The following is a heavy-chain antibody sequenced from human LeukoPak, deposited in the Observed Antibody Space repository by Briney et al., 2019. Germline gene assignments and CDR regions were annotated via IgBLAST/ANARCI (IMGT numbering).Heavy chain of an antibody. CDR3: AELGITMIGGV. J-gene: IGHJ6*04. V-gene: IGHV3-66*01. CDR2: IYSGGST. D-gene: IGHD3-10*02. CDR1: GFSVSSNY. Sequence: GGPLRLSCAASGFSVSSNYMSWVRQAPGKGLEWVSVIYSGGSTYYADSVKGRFTISRDNSKNTLYLQMNSLRAEDTAVYYCAELGITMIGGVWGKGTTVTISS.